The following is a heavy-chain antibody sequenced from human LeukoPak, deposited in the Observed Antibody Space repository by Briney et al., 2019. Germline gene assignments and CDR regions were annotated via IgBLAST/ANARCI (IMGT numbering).Heavy chain of an antibody. Sequence: GGSLRLSCAASGFTFSSYAMSWVRQAPGEGLEWVSAISGSGGSTYYADSVKGRFAISRDNSKTTLYLQMNSLRAEDTAVYFCAKDHTPFGSGSYSTRYYGMDVWGQGTTVIVSS. CDR1: GFTFSSYA. CDR2: ISGSGGST. D-gene: IGHD3-10*01. J-gene: IGHJ6*02. CDR3: AKDHTPFGSGSYSTRYYGMDV. V-gene: IGHV3-23*01.